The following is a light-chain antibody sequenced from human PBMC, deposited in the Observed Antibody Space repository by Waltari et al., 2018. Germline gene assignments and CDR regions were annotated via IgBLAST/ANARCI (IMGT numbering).Light chain of an antibody. J-gene: IGLJ3*02. CDR3: NSHSSSDTPSV. CDR2: DVN. V-gene: IGLV2-14*01. Sequence: QSALTQPASVSGSPGQSITISCTGTSSDIGGYNYVSWYQQYPGEAPNVVIYDVNSRPYGVSNRFSGSKAGNTASPTISGLQAGDEADYYCNSHSSSDTPSVFGGGTKLTVL. CDR1: SSDIGGYNY.